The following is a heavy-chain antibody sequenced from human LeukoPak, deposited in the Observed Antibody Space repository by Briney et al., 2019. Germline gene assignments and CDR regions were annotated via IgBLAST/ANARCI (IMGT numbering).Heavy chain of an antibody. D-gene: IGHD2-2*01. Sequence: PSETLSLTXAVSGYSFSSGYYWGCIRQPPGKGLEWVGSIYHSGSTYYNPSLKSRVTISVDTSKNQFSLKLSSVTAADTAVYYCARQCSSTVPHYYYYMDVWGKGTTVTVSS. CDR2: IYHSGST. CDR3: ARQCSSTVPHYYYYMDV. J-gene: IGHJ6*03. CDR1: GYSFSSGYY. V-gene: IGHV4-38-2*01.